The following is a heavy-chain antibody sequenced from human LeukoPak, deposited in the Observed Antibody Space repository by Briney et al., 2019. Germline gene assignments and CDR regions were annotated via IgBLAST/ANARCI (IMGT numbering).Heavy chain of an antibody. CDR2: IIPIFGTA. J-gene: IGHJ4*02. CDR3: ARVTYYYDSSGYQDY. D-gene: IGHD3-22*01. CDR1: GGTFSNYA. V-gene: IGHV1-69*05. Sequence: SVKVSCKASGGTFSNYAISWVRQAPGQGLEWMGRIIPIFGTANYAQKFQGRVTITTDESTSTAYMELSSLRSEDTAVYYCARVTYYYDSSGYQDYWGQGTLVTVSS.